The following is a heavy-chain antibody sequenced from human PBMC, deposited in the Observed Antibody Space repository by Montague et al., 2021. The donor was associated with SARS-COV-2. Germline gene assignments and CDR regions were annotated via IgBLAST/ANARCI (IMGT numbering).Heavy chain of an antibody. CDR3: AKDWRPNYDVWSGYMVDF. Sequence: SLRLSCAGSGFTVADYAMHWVRQDPGKGLEWVSLISGDGGATYYAESVKGRFSISRDNSKNSLYLQMNSLRTEDTALYYCAKDWRPNYDVWSGYMVDFWGQGTLVTVSS. CDR1: GFTVADYA. CDR2: ISGDGGAT. D-gene: IGHD3-3*01. V-gene: IGHV3-43*02. J-gene: IGHJ4*02.